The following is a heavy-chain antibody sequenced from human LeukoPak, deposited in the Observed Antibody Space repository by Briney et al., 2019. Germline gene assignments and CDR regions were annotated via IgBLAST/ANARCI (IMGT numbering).Heavy chain of an antibody. J-gene: IGHJ4*02. CDR2: LNCGGCNT. D-gene: IGHD6-13*01. V-gene: IGHV3-74*01. Sequence: GGPLSLPCGACGFPFSRYWMLGLRHAPGRGGVGFSRLNCGGCNTIRGVSVKGRFTISRDNSKNTLNPQMNSLRVEDTAVYYCAKDYKIIAAAGSNFDYWGQGTPVTVSS. CDR1: GFPFSRYW. CDR3: AKDYKIIAAAGSNFDY.